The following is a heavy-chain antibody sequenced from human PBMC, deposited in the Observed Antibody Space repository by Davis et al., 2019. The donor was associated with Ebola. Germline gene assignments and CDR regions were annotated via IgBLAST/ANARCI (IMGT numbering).Heavy chain of an antibody. CDR3: ASFMTYNYYGIIYSSPYYFDD. J-gene: IGHJ4*02. Sequence: MPSETLSLTCTVSGGSISSDSYYWGWIRQPPGKGLEWIGRMYYSGSTSYNPSLRSRVTISVDTSKNQSSLKMSSVTAADTAVYYCASFMTYNYYGIIYSSPYYFDDWGQGTLVTVSS. D-gene: IGHD3-22*01. CDR2: MYYSGST. V-gene: IGHV4-39*01. CDR1: GGSISSDSYY.